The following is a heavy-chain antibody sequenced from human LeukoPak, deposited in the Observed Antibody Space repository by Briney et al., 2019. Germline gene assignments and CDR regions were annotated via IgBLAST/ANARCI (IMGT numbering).Heavy chain of an antibody. CDR3: ARDHLANLASRLFDP. J-gene: IGHJ5*02. Sequence: SETLSLTCTVSGGSISSSSYYWGWIRQPPGKGLEWIGSIYYSGSTYYSPSLKSRVTISVDTSKNQFSLKLSSVTAADTAVYYCARDHLANLASRLFDPWGQGTLVTVSS. CDR1: GGSISSSSYY. V-gene: IGHV4-39*07. D-gene: IGHD3-3*01. CDR2: IYYSGST.